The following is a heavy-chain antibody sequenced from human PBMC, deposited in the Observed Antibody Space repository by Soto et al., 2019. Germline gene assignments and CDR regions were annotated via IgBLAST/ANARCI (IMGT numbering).Heavy chain of an antibody. CDR2: IYYSGDT. V-gene: IGHV4-31*03. D-gene: IGHD2-15*01. CDR1: GGSISSGSFY. J-gene: IGHJ6*02. Sequence: QVQLQESGPGLVKPSQPLSLTCTVSGGSISSGSFYWTWIRQHPGKGLEFIGYIYYSGDTYYNPSLRSRVITSQDTSKNQFTLRLNSVTAADTAVYYCAREWSGGRRDGNPDKYYGMDVWGQGTKVTVSS. CDR3: AREWSGGRRDGNPDKYYGMDV.